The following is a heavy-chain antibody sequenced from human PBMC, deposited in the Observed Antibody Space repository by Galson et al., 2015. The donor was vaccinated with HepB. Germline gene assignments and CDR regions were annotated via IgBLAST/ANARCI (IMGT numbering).Heavy chain of an antibody. D-gene: IGHD3-10*01. Sequence: SVKVSCKASGYTFTSYAMHWVRQAPGQRLEWMGWINAGNGNTKYSQKFQGRVTITRDTSASTAYMELSSLRSEDTAVYYCARDFSTMVRGAMGYWGQGTLVTVSS. V-gene: IGHV1-3*01. CDR1: GYTFTSYA. CDR3: ARDFSTMVRGAMGY. J-gene: IGHJ4*02. CDR2: INAGNGNT.